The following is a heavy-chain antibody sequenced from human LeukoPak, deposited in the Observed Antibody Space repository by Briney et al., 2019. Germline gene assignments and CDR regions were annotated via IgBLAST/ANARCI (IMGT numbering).Heavy chain of an antibody. CDR1: GLTLSNYV. V-gene: IGHV3-23*01. D-gene: IGHD3-3*01. CDR2: IGRSVNST. CDR3: ATELPGITIFGALDY. J-gene: IGHJ4*02. Sequence: PGGSLTLSCAPSGLTLSNYVMRWVRHAPEEGVEWVATIGRSVNSTYNSYSVKGRFTISRNNSKNTLYLQMNSLRAEHTAVYYCATELPGITIFGALDYWGQGTLVTVSS.